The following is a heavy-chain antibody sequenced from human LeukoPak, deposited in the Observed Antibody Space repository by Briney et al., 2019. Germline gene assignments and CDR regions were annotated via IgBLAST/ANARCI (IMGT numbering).Heavy chain of an antibody. CDR3: ARVAYYVY. V-gene: IGHV4-31*03. D-gene: IGHD5-12*01. J-gene: IGHJ4*02. Sequence: SQALSVTCTVSRGSISSGGYYESCIRHHPGTGMEWIGYTYYSGSTYYSPSLTSGVTISAHTSKNQSPLTLNSVTDADTAVYYCARVAYYVYWGQGTLVTVSS. CDR1: RGSISSGGYY. CDR2: TYYSGST.